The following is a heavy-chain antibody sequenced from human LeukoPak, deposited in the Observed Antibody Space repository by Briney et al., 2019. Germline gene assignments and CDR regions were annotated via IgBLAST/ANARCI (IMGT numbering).Heavy chain of an antibody. CDR2: INHSGST. J-gene: IGHJ4*02. D-gene: IGHD6-19*01. CDR3: ASSGWYRY. Sequence: PSETLSLTCTVSGGSISSYYWSWVRQPPGKGLEWIGEINHSGSTNYNPSLKSRVTISVDTSKNQFSLKLSSVTAADTAVYYCASSGWYRYWGQGTLVTVSS. CDR1: GGSISSYY. V-gene: IGHV4-34*01.